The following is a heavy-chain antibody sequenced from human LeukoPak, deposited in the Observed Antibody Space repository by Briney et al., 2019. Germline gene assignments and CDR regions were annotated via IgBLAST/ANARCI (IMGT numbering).Heavy chain of an antibody. CDR3: ARFRDYYDSSGPGAFDI. V-gene: IGHV3-23*01. J-gene: IGHJ3*02. D-gene: IGHD3-22*01. CDR1: GFTFSSYA. CDR2: ISGSGDST. Sequence: PGGSLRLSCAASGFTFSSYAMSWVRQAPGKGLEWVSGISGSGDSTYYADSVKGRFTISRDNAKNTLYLQMNSLRAEDTAVYYCARFRDYYDSSGPGAFDIWGQGTVVTVSS.